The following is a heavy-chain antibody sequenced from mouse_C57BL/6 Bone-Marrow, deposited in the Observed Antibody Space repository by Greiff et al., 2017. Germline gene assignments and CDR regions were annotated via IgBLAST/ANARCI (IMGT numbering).Heavy chain of an antibody. J-gene: IGHJ3*01. V-gene: IGHV1-64*01. CDR2: IHPNSGST. CDR1: GYTFTSYW. Sequence: QVQLLQSGAELVKPGASVKLSCKASGYTFTSYWMHWVKQRPGQRLEWIGMIHPNSGSTNYNEKFKSKATLTVDNSSSTAYMQLSSLTSEYSAVYYCARARVHGWFAYWGQETLVTV. CDR3: ARARVHGWFAY.